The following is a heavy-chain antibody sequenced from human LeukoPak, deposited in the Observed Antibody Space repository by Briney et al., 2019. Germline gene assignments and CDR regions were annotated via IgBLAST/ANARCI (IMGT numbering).Heavy chain of an antibody. CDR2: IYYSDAA. V-gene: IGHV4-59*08. CDR3: ARHPLVTLDAFDL. J-gene: IGHJ3*01. CDR1: GGSISSYY. D-gene: IGHD2/OR15-2a*01. Sequence: PSETLSLTCTVSGGSISSYYWTWIRQPPGKALEWIGYIYYSDAANYNPSLRRRVTISVDTSKNQFSLNLTSVTAADTAVYYCARHPLVTLDAFDLWGQGTMVTVSS.